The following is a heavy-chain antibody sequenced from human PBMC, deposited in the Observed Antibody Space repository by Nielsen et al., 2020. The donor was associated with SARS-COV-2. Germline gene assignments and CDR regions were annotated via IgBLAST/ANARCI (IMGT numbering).Heavy chain of an antibody. CDR1: GFTFSSYA. Sequence: GESLKISCAASGFTFSSYAMSWVRQAPGKGLEWVAVIWFDGSDKYYADFVKDRFTISRDNSKNTLYLEMKSLRAEDTAVYYCAREGHSQSVIVINSYVDYWGQGTLVTVSS. CDR3: AREGHSQSVIVINSYVDY. V-gene: IGHV3-33*08. D-gene: IGHD3-10*01. CDR2: IWFDGSDK. J-gene: IGHJ4*02.